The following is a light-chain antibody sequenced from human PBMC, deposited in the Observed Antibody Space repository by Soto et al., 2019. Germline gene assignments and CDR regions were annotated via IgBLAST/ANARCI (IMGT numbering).Light chain of an antibody. Sequence: IQMTQSPSSLSASVGDRVTITCRASHDISTHLNWYQQMPGKAPKLLIYETSNVQTGVPSRFSGHGSGTDFVFTISSLQPEDFATYYCLLDFSYFWAFGQGTKVDIK. CDR2: ETS. CDR1: HDISTH. J-gene: IGKJ1*01. V-gene: IGKV1-33*01. CDR3: LLDFSYFWA.